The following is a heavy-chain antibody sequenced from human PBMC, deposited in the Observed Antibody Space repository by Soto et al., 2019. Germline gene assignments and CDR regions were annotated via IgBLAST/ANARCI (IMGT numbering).Heavy chain of an antibody. CDR3: AKGYGSGSYYNGLFDY. J-gene: IGHJ4*02. CDR2: ISGSGGST. D-gene: IGHD3-10*01. V-gene: IGHV3-23*01. CDR1: GFTFSSYA. Sequence: GGSLRLSCAASGFTFSSYAMSWVRQAPGKGLEWVSAISGSGGSTYYADSVKGRFTISRDNSKNTLYLQMNSLRAEDTAVYYCAKGYGSGSYYNGLFDYWGQGTMVTVYS.